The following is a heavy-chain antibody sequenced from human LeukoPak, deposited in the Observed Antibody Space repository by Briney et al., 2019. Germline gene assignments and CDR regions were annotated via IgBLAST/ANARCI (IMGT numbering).Heavy chain of an antibody. CDR2: IYYSGST. CDR3: ARAGPFWAAAGTRGYYFDY. J-gene: IGHJ4*02. V-gene: IGHV4-38-2*02. Sequence: PSETLSLTCTVSGYSISSGYYWGWIRQPPGKGLEWIGYIYYSGSTYYNPSLKSRVTISVDTSKNHFSLRLNSVTAADTAVYFCARAGPFWAAAGTRGYYFDYWGQGTLVTVSS. D-gene: IGHD6-13*01. CDR1: GYSISSGYY.